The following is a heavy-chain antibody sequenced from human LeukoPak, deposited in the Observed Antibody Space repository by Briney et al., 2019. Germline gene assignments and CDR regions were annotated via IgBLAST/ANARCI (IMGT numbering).Heavy chain of an antibody. Sequence: SETLSLTCTVSGASVSNNNYYWGWIRQPPWKGLEWIASIYYSGSTYYNPSLKSRVTISVDTSKNHLSLILSSVTAADTAVYYCAPGGYIGYGHAFDIWGQGTMVTVSS. D-gene: IGHD5-12*01. CDR1: GASVSNNNYY. J-gene: IGHJ3*02. CDR2: IYYSGST. V-gene: IGHV4-39*07. CDR3: APGGYIGYGHAFDI.